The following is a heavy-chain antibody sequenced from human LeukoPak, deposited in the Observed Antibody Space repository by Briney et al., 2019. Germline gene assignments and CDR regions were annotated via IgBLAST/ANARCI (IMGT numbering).Heavy chain of an antibody. CDR1: GYTFTAYY. V-gene: IGHV1-2*02. CDR2: IDTNSGGT. Sequence: ASVTVSCTASGYTFTAYYMHWVRQAPGQGLEWMGWIDTNSGGTNYAQKFQGRVTITRDTSIGTAYMELSRLISDGTAVYYCASEAFCAGGSCYLHRVASWGPGTLVTASS. D-gene: IGHD2-15*01. J-gene: IGHJ4*02. CDR3: ASEAFCAGGSCYLHRVAS.